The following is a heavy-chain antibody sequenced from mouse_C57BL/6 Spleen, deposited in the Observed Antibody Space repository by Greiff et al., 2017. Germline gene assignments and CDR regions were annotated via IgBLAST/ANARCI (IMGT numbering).Heavy chain of an antibody. J-gene: IGHJ4*01. Sequence: VQLQQSGAELVRPGASVKLSCTASGFNIKDDYMHWVKQRPEQGLEWIGWIDPENGDTEYASKFQGKATITADTSSNTAYLQLSSLTSEDTAVYYCTFITTVVYYYAMDYWGQGTSVTVSS. CDR1: GFNIKDDY. D-gene: IGHD1-1*01. V-gene: IGHV14-4*01. CDR3: TFITTVVYYYAMDY. CDR2: IDPENGDT.